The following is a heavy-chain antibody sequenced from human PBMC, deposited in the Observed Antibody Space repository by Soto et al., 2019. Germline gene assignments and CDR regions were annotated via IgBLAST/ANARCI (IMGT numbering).Heavy chain of an antibody. J-gene: IGHJ6*02. CDR1: GFTFSSYG. CDR2: ISYDGSNK. Sequence: GGSLRLSCAASGFTFSSYGMHWVRQAPGKGLEWVAFISYDGSNKYYADSVKGRFTISRDNSKNTLYLQMNSLRAEDTAVYYCAKGFSGMDVWGQGTTFTVSS. V-gene: IGHV3-30*18. CDR3: AKGFSGMDV.